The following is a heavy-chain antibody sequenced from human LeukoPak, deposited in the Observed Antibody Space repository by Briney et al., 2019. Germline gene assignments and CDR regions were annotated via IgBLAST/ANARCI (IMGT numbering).Heavy chain of an antibody. J-gene: IGHJ4*02. CDR2: INHSGST. Sequence: SETLSLTCAVYSGSFSGYYWSWIRQPPGKGLEWIGEINHSGSTNYNPSLKSRVTISVDTSKNQFSLKLSSVTAADTAVYYCARGYRIAAAAPLYWGQGTLVTVSS. CDR1: SGSFSGYY. D-gene: IGHD6-13*01. V-gene: IGHV4-34*01. CDR3: ARGYRIAAAAPLY.